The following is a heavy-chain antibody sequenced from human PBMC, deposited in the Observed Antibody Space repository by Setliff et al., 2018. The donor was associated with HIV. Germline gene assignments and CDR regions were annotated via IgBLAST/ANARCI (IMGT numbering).Heavy chain of an antibody. D-gene: IGHD3-3*01. J-gene: IGHJ5*02. CDR2: INHSGST. CDR3: ARHDFWSGYHNWFDP. V-gene: IGHV4-34*01. Sequence: SETLSLTCAVYGGSFSAYYWSWIRQPPGKGLEWIGEINHSGSTNYNPSLKTRVTIMVDMSKNQFSLRLTSVTAADTAMYYCARHDFWSGYHNWFDPWGQGTLVTVSS. CDR1: GGSFSAYY.